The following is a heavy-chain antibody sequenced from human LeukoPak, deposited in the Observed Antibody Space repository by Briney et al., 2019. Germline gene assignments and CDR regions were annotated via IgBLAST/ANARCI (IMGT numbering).Heavy chain of an antibody. D-gene: IGHD6-19*01. CDR2: IYYSGST. J-gene: IGHJ4*02. Sequence: PSETLSLTCTVSGGSISSYYWSWIRQPPGKGLEWIGYIYYSGSTNYNPSLKSRVTILVDTSKNQFSLKLSSVTAADTAVYYCARGLGAVAGTGEYDYWGQGTLVTVSS. CDR3: ARGLGAVAGTGEYDY. CDR1: GGSISSYY. V-gene: IGHV4-59*01.